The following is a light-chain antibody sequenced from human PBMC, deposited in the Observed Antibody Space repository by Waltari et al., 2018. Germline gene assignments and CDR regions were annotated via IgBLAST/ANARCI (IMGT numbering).Light chain of an antibody. CDR1: QGISNS. J-gene: IGKJ2*01. Sequence: IQMTQSPSSLSASVGDRVTITCRASQGISNSLAWYQQKPGKAPKLLLYAASRLESGVPSRFSGSGSGTDYTLTISSLQPEDFATYYCQQYYSTPPDTFGQGTKLEIK. CDR3: QQYYSTPPDT. CDR2: AAS. V-gene: IGKV1-NL1*01.